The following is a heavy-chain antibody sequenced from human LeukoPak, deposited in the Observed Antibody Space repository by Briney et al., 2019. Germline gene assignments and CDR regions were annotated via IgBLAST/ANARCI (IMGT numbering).Heavy chain of an antibody. J-gene: IGHJ4*02. CDR1: GFTFSSYS. Sequence: NPGGSLRLSCAASGFTFSSYSMNWVRQAPGKGLEWVSSISSSSSYIYYADSVKGRFTISRDNAKNSLYLQMNSLRAEDTAVYYCARMRAVAGPGDYWGQGTLVTVSS. D-gene: IGHD6-19*01. CDR3: ARMRAVAGPGDY. V-gene: IGHV3-21*01. CDR2: ISSSSSYI.